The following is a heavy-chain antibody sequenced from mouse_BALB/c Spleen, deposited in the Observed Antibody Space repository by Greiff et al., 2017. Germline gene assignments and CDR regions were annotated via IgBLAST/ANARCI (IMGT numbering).Heavy chain of an antibody. V-gene: IGHV5-12-1*01. CDR3: ASYYAMDY. J-gene: IGHJ4*01. CDR2: ISSGGGST. Sequence: DVKLVESGGGLVKPGGSLKLSCAASGFAFSSYDMSWVRQTPEKRLEWVAYISSGGGSTYYPDTVKGRFTISRDNAKNTLYLQMSSLKSEDTAMYYCASYYAMDYWGQGTSVTVSS. CDR1: GFAFSSYD.